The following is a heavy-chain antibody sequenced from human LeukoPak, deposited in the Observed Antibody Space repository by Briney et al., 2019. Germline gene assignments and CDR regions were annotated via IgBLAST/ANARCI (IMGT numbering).Heavy chain of an antibody. Sequence: PSQTLSLTCTVSGGSISSGDYYWSWIRQPPGKGLEWIGYIYYSGTTYYNPSLKSRVTISVDTSKYQFSLKLSSVTAADTAVYYCAGASHLMVRGVIREVFDYWGQGTLVTVSS. CDR1: GGSISSGDYY. V-gene: IGHV4-30-4*01. CDR2: IYYSGTT. J-gene: IGHJ4*02. D-gene: IGHD3-10*01. CDR3: AGASHLMVRGVIREVFDY.